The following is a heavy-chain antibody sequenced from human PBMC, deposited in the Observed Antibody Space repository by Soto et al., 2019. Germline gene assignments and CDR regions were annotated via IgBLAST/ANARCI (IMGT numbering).Heavy chain of an antibody. J-gene: IGHJ6*02. D-gene: IGHD3-3*01. CDR2: IIPICNST. CDR1: GGTFSTYA. Sequence: QVQLVQSGVEVKKPGSSVKVSCKASGGTFSTYAINWVRQAPGQGLEWMGGIIPICNSTNYAQKSQGRVTIIADRSTSTAYMELSSLRSEDTAVYYCSTTIYSDSYYYGMDVWGQGTTVTVSS. V-gene: IGHV1-69*06. CDR3: STTIYSDSYYYGMDV.